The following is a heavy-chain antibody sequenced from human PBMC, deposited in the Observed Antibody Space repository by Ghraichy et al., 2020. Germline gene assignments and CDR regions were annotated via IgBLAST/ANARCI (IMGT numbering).Heavy chain of an antibody. J-gene: IGHJ4*02. V-gene: IGHV3-33*01. CDR1: GFIFSTYG. CDR3: ARVNGTGWPSFDY. CDR2: IWYDGTNK. Sequence: GGSLRLSCAASGFIFSTYGMHWVRQAPGQGLEWVAVIWYDGTNKYYGDSVRGRFTISRDNSRNTMYLQMDNLRVDDTAVYYCARVNGTGWPSFDYWGQGVRVTVSS. D-gene: IGHD6-19*01.